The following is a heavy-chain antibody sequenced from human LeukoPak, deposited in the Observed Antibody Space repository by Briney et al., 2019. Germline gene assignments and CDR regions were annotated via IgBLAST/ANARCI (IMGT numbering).Heavy chain of an antibody. Sequence: PSETLSLTCAVYGGSFSGYYRSWIRQPPGKGLEWIGEINHSGSTNYNPSLKSRVTISVDTSKNQFSLKLSSVTAADTAVYYCARGRGAAAGTSWGQGTLVTVSS. D-gene: IGHD6-13*01. CDR1: GGSFSGYY. J-gene: IGHJ5*02. CDR2: INHSGST. CDR3: ARGRGAAAGTS. V-gene: IGHV4-34*01.